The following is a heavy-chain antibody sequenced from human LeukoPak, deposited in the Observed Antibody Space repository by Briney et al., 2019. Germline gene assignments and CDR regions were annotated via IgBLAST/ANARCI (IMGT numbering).Heavy chain of an antibody. Sequence: GGSLRLSCGASGFSINNYWMNWVRQAPGKGLDGVARIKKEGSERYYVDSVKGRFTISRDNTKNSLYLKMNALRARATAVYCCARGLAGPPQEAFDIWGEGAMVTVSS. CDR3: ARGLAGPPQEAFDI. J-gene: IGHJ3*02. V-gene: IGHV3-7*01. CDR1: GFSINNYW. CDR2: IKKEGSER.